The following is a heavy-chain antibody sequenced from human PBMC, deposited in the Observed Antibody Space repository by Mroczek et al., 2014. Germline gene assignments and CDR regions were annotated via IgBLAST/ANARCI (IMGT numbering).Heavy chain of an antibody. CDR1: GGSFSGYY. Sequence: QVQLQQWGAGLLKPSETLSLTCAVYGGSFSGYYWSWIRQPPGKGLEWIGEINHSGSTNYNPSLKSRVTISVDTSKNQFSLKLSSVTAADTAVYYCARPPGYSYGSGAFDIWGQGTMVTVSS. D-gene: IGHD5-18*01. J-gene: IGHJ3*02. CDR2: INHSGST. V-gene: IGHV4-34*01. CDR3: ARPPGYSYGSGAFDI.